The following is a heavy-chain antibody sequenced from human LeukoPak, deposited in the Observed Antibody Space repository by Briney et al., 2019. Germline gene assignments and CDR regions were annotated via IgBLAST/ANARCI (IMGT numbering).Heavy chain of an antibody. D-gene: IGHD3-22*01. V-gene: IGHV3-48*03. Sequence: GGSLRLSCAASGFDFGAYEMNWVSQAPGKGLEWVAYFAGSDTTTYYADSVERRFTISRDNARNSLYLQMNSLRAEDTALYYCTTLGYHLDSWGQGTLVTVSS. J-gene: IGHJ4*02. CDR1: GFDFGAYE. CDR2: FAGSDTTT. CDR3: TTLGYHLDS.